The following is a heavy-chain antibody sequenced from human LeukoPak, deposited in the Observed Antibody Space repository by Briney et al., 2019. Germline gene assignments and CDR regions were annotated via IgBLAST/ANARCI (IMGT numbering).Heavy chain of an antibody. CDR1: GFTFDDYA. Sequence: QSGGSLRLSCAAPGFTFDDYAMHWVRQAPGKGLEWVSGISWNSGSIGYADSVKGRFTISRDNAKNSLYLQMNSLRAEDMALYYCAKGDSSWYYYYYMDVWGKGTTVTVSS. V-gene: IGHV3-9*03. J-gene: IGHJ6*03. D-gene: IGHD6-13*01. CDR3: AKGDSSWYYYYYMDV. CDR2: ISWNSGSI.